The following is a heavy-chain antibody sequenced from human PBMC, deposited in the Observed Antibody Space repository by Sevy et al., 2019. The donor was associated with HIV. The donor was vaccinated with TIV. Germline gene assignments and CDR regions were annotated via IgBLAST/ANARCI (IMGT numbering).Heavy chain of an antibody. CDR1: GFTFGDYA. CDR3: RRCKGAQGIFDY. J-gene: IGHJ4*02. D-gene: IGHD2-8*01. CDR2: LKSNDYGGTL. V-gene: IGHV3-49*04. Sequence: GGSLRLSCTASGFTFGDYAMSWVRQAPGKGLEWVAFLKSNDYGGTLDHAASVNGRFTMSRDDSKSIAYLQRNDLKTDDAGVYYCRRCKGAQGIFDYWGQGTLVTVSS.